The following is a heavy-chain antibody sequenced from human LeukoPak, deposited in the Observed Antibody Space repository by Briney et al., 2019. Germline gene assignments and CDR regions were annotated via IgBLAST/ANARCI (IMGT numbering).Heavy chain of an antibody. J-gene: IGHJ4*02. CDR2: ISSDGSST. CDR1: EFTLNYYW. V-gene: IGHV3-74*01. CDR3: AAVIDY. Sequence: GSLRLSCVGSEFTLNYYWMRCVRQAPGKGLVWVSRISSDGSSTFYADSVKGRFSISRDNANNSVYLQMNNLRAEDTAVYYWAAVIDYWGQGTLVTVSS.